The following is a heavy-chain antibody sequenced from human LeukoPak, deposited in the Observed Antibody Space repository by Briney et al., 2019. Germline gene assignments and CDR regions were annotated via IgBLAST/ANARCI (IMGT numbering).Heavy chain of an antibody. J-gene: IGHJ4*02. V-gene: IGHV3-30*18. Sequence: GGSLRLSCAASGFTFSGYGMHWGRQAPGKGLEWVAVILYDGSKKHYADSVKGRFTISRDNSKSTLYLQMNDLRTEDTAVYYCAKTDTAMIRSYYFDYWGQGTLVTVSS. CDR1: GFTFSGYG. D-gene: IGHD5-18*01. CDR3: AKTDTAMIRSYYFDY. CDR2: ILYDGSKK.